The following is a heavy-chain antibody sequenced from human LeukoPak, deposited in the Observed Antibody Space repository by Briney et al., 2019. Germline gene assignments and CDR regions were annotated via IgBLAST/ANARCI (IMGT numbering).Heavy chain of an antibody. V-gene: IGHV7-4-1*02. CDR3: ARDRYSSGWYVDY. Sequence: ASVKVSCKASGYTFTTNGMNWVRQAPGQGLEWMGWINTNTGNPTYAQGFTGRFVFSLDTSVSTAYLQISSLKAEDTAIYYCARDRYSSGWYVDYWGQGTLVTVSS. CDR2: INTNTGNP. D-gene: IGHD6-19*01. CDR1: GYTFTTNG. J-gene: IGHJ4*02.